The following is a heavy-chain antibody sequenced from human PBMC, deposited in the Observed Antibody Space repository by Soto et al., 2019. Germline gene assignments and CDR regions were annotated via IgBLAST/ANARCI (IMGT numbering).Heavy chain of an antibody. J-gene: IGHJ6*02. CDR3: ARGGGPYIDYYSGMDV. D-gene: IGHD3-16*01. V-gene: IGHV4-59*01. Sequence: PSEILSLTCTVSDGSMSNYYWSRIRQPPGKGLEWIGYIYYSGTTNYNPSLKRRVTISVDTSKNQFSLKLTSVTAADTAVYYCARGGGPYIDYYSGMDVWGQGTPVTVS. CDR1: DGSMSNYY. CDR2: IYYSGTT.